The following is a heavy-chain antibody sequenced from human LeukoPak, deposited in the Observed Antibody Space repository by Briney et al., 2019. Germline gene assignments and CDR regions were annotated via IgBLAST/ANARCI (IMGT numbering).Heavy chain of an antibody. CDR1: GYKFTSYW. J-gene: IGHJ3*02. V-gene: IGHV5-51*01. CDR3: ARRTPSYGSYYVFDI. Sequence: ESLKISCQGSGYKFTSYWIGWVRQMPGKGLEWMGIIYPRDSDTRYSPSFQGQVTISADNSISTAYLQWSSLEASDTAMYYCARRTPSYGSYYVFDIWGQGTMVTVSS. CDR2: IYPRDSDT. D-gene: IGHD1-26*01.